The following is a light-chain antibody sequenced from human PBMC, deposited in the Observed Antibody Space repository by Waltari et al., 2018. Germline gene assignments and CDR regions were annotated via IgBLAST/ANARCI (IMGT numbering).Light chain of an antibody. CDR2: STN. Sequence: QTVVTQEPSFSVSPGGTVTLTCGLSSGSVSSTYHPSWYQQTPGQAPRTLIYSTNISSSGVPDRFSGSILGNKAALTITGAQTDDESDYICALHMGSGIWVFGAGTKVTVL. CDR1: SGSVSSTYH. V-gene: IGLV8-61*01. J-gene: IGLJ3*02. CDR3: ALHMGSGIWV.